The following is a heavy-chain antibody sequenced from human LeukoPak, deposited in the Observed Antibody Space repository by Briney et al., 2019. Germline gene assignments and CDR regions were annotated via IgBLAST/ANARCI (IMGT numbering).Heavy chain of an antibody. Sequence: GGSLRLSCAASRFTFTTYWMHWVRQAPGKGLVWVSHINSDGSITSYADSVKGRFTISRDNAKNTLYLQMNSLRAEDTAVYYCARDAVDTANAVWGQGTTVTVSS. CDR2: INSDGSIT. D-gene: IGHD5-18*01. CDR1: RFTFTTYW. J-gene: IGHJ6*02. CDR3: ARDAVDTANAV. V-gene: IGHV3-74*01.